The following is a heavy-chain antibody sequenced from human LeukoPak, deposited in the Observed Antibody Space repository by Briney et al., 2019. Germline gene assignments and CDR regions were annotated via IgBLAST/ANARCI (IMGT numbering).Heavy chain of an antibody. CDR3: ARVLYDYYFDY. Sequence: SETLSLTCAVSGGSFSSGGYYWSWIRHHPGKGLEWLACISYSGIAYYNPSLKSRLTISVDTSKNQFSLELSSVTAADTALYYCARVLYDYYFDYWGQGTLVTVSS. CDR2: ISYSGIA. CDR1: GGSFSSGGYY. J-gene: IGHJ4*02. V-gene: IGHV4-31*11. D-gene: IGHD2/OR15-2a*01.